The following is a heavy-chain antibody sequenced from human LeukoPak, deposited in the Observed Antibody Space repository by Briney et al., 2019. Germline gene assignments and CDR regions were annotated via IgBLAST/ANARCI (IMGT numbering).Heavy chain of an antibody. Sequence: GASVKVSCKVSGYTLTELSMHWLRQAPGKGLEWMGGFDPEDGETIYAQKFQGRVTMTEDTSTDTAYMELSSLRSEDTAVYYCATARNHHLFDAFDIWGQGTMVTVSS. J-gene: IGHJ3*02. D-gene: IGHD1-14*01. V-gene: IGHV1-24*01. CDR1: GYTLTELS. CDR3: ATARNHHLFDAFDI. CDR2: FDPEDGET.